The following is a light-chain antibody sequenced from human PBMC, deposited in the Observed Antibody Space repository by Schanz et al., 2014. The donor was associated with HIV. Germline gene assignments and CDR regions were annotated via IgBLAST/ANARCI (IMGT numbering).Light chain of an antibody. J-gene: IGKJ4*01. Sequence: IQMTQSPSSVSASVGDRVTLTCRASQDIASWLAWYQHRPGKAPTLLIYSASSLQSGVPSRFSGSGAGTGFSLTISNLQPEDFATYYCQQAHSFPLTFGGGTKVEIK. CDR3: QQAHSFPLT. CDR1: QDIASW. CDR2: SAS. V-gene: IGKV1D-12*01.